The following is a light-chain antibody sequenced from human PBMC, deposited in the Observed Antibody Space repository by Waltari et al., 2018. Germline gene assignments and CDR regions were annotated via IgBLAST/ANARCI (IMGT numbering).Light chain of an antibody. CDR1: SGSISTTSY. V-gene: IGLV8-61*01. CDR3: ALYMGSGIWV. J-gene: IGLJ3*02. CDR2: KAN. Sequence: QTVVTQEPSLSVSPGGTVTLTCALSSGSISTTSYATWYQQSPGQAPRTLVYKANIRSSGVPDRFSGSILGNKAALTITGAQADDESDYYCALYMGSGIWVFGGGTKLTVL.